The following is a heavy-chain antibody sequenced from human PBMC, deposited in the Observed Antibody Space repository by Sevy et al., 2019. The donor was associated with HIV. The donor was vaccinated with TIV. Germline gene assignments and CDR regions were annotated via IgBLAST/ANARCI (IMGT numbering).Heavy chain of an antibody. J-gene: IGHJ4*02. CDR3: ARCPGHYSIDY. Sequence: GGSLRLSCAASGFTFNTYSLIWVRQTPGKGVEWLSFIGTAAGVTYYADSVKGRFTISRDNAKNSLYLQMNSLSDEDTAVYYCARCPGHYSIDYWGQGTLVTVSS. CDR1: GFTFNTYS. CDR2: IGTAAGVT. D-gene: IGHD2-21*01. V-gene: IGHV3-48*02.